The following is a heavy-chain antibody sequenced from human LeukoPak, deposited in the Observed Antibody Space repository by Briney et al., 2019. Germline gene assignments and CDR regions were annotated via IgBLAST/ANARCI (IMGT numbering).Heavy chain of an antibody. Sequence: SETLSLTCTVSGGSISTYYWSWIRQPPGKGLEWIGYIYYSGSTNYNPSLKSRVTISVDTSKNQFSLKLSSVTAADTAVYYCATGVTTLLDYWGQGTLVTVSS. D-gene: IGHD4-17*01. CDR2: IYYSGST. V-gene: IGHV4-59*12. CDR1: GGSISTYY. J-gene: IGHJ4*02. CDR3: ATGVTTLLDY.